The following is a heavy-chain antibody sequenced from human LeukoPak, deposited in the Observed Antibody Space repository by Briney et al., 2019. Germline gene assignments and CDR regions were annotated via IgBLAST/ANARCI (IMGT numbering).Heavy chain of an antibody. CDR2: IKLDGSEK. V-gene: IGHV3-7*03. CDR1: GFSFGKYW. CDR3: ARDQYDTWSRRGNFDS. Sequence: GGSLRLSCVASGFSFGKYWMSWVRQAPGKGLEWVANIKLDGSEKNYVDSVKSRFTISRDNTKNSLYLQMNSLRAEDTAVFYCARDQYDTWSRRGNFDSWGQGTLVIVSS. D-gene: IGHD3/OR15-3a*01. J-gene: IGHJ4*02.